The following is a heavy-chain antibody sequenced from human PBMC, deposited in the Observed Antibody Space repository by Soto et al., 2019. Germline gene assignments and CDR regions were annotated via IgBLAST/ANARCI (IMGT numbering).Heavy chain of an antibody. Sequence: ASVKVSCKASGYSFTNNDVSWVRQATGQGLEWMGWMNPGSGDTGYAQKFQGRVTMTRDISIATAYMELSSLRSDDTAIYYCARMETFGSLNWLDPWGQGTLVTVPX. CDR2: MNPGSGDT. J-gene: IGHJ5*02. D-gene: IGHD3-16*01. V-gene: IGHV1-8*01. CDR3: ARMETFGSLNWLDP. CDR1: GYSFTNND.